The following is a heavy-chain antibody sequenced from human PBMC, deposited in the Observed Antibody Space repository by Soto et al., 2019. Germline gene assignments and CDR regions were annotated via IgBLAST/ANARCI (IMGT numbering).Heavy chain of an antibody. V-gene: IGHV3-74*01. Sequence: AQLVESGGGLVQPGGSLRLSCAASGFTFSNYWMHWVRQVPGQGPVWVSRLNRDGSRTDYADSVRGRFTIFRDNARNTLYLQMNSLRAEDTAMYYCPRDLGGAASYWGQGTLVTVSS. CDR2: LNRDGSRT. J-gene: IGHJ4*02. D-gene: IGHD3-10*01. CDR1: GFTFSNYW. CDR3: PRDLGGAASY.